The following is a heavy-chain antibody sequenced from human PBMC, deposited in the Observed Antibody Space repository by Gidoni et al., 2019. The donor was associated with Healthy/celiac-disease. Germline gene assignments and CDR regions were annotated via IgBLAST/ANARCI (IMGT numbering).Heavy chain of an antibody. CDR3: ATANSGRHPNNRYIYYYCYYGMDV. Sequence: EVQLVESGGGLVQPGGSLRLSCAASGFTFSSHIMNWVRQPPGKGLEWVSYISRSSSTIYYADSVKGRFTISRDNAKNSLYLQMNSLRDEDTAVYYCATANSGRHPNNRYIYYYCYYGMDVWGQGTTVTVSS. CDR1: GFTFSSHI. J-gene: IGHJ6*02. V-gene: IGHV3-48*02. CDR2: ISRSSSTI. D-gene: IGHD5-12*01.